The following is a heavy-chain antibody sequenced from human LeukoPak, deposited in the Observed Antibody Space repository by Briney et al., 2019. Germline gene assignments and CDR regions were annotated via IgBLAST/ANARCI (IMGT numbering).Heavy chain of an antibody. CDR2: ISSSSSYI. J-gene: IGHJ4*02. Sequence: GGSLRLSCAASGFTFSSYSMNWVRQAPGKGLEWVSSISSSSSYIYYADSVKGRFTISRDNAKNSLYLQMNSLRAEDTAVYYCARGPYDYVWGSYRSVFDYWGQGTLVTVSS. D-gene: IGHD3-16*02. V-gene: IGHV3-21*01. CDR1: GFTFSSYS. CDR3: ARGPYDYVWGSYRSVFDY.